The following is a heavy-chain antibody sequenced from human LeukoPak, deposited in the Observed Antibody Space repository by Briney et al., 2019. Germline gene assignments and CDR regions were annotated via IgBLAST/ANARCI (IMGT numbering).Heavy chain of an antibody. D-gene: IGHD6-13*01. CDR2: ISSSSSYI. CDR3: ARDPGGSSSWYVPGYYYYYMDV. J-gene: IGHJ6*03. Sequence: GGPLRLSCAASGFTFSSYSMNWVRQAPGKGLEWVSSISSSSSYIYYADSVKGRFTISRDNAKYSLYLQMNSLRAEDTAVYYCARDPGGSSSWYVPGYYYYYMDVWGKGTTVTVSS. CDR1: GFTFSSYS. V-gene: IGHV3-21*01.